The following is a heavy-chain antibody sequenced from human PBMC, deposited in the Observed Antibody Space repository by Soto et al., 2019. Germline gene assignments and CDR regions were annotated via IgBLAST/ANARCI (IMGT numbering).Heavy chain of an antibody. J-gene: IGHJ6*02. V-gene: IGHV4-34*09. Sequence: TLSLTCFVSGGSVTSHHWSWIRQPPGKGLEWIGEINHSGSTNYNPSLKSRVSMSVDTSQNQFSLILASVTAADTAVYYCARALVTDYNSRDYHYYFAMDVWGQGTSVTV. CDR1: GGSVTSHH. CDR2: INHSGST. CDR3: ARALVTDYNSRDYHYYFAMDV. D-gene: IGHD3-22*01.